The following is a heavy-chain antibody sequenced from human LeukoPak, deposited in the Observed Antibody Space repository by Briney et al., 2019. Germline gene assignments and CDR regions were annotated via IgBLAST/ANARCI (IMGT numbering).Heavy chain of an antibody. J-gene: IGHJ4*02. V-gene: IGHV3-7*04. CDR1: GFTFSDYW. CDR3: ARGGYTYGV. D-gene: IGHD5-18*01. Sequence: PGGSLRLSCAASGFTFSDYWMSWVRQAPGKGLEWVANIEQDGSDKYYVDSVKGRFTISRDNAKNSLYLQMNSLRAEDAAVYYCARGGYTYGVWGQGTLVTVSS. CDR2: IEQDGSDK.